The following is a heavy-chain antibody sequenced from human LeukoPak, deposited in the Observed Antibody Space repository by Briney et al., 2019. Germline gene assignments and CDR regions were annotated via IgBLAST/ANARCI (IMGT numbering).Heavy chain of an antibody. CDR1: GFTFSSYA. CDR2: VTGSGRST. CDR3: AKCMSSTGVCLNFDY. V-gene: IGHV3-23*01. J-gene: IGHJ4*02. D-gene: IGHD2-21*02. Sequence: GGSLRLSCAASGFTFSSYAMNWVRQAPGKGLEWVSGVTGSGRSTYYADSVKGRFTISRDNSKNTLYLQMNRLRAEDTAIYYCAKCMSSTGVCLNFDYWGQGILVAVST.